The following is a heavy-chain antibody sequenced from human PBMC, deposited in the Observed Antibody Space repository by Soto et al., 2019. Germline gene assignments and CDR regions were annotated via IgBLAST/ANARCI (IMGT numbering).Heavy chain of an antibody. CDR3: ARAGHSTNDGMAV. V-gene: IGHV1-69*01. D-gene: IGHD6-13*01. Sequence: QVQLVQSGAEVKKPGSSVKVSCEASGGTFSSYPINWVRQAPGQGLEWMGGIIPFFGTSNYAQKFQGRVTITADDSTSTADMGRRSLRAEDTAGYYGARAGHSTNDGMAVWDQGTTVTVSS. CDR2: IIPFFGTS. CDR1: GGTFSSYP. J-gene: IGHJ6*02.